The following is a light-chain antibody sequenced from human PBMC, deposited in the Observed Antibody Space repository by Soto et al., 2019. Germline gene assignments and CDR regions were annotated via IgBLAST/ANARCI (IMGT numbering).Light chain of an antibody. CDR3: SSYAGDSTLV. CDR2: EGT. V-gene: IGLV2-23*01. CDR1: SSDVGSYNL. Sequence: QSALTQPASVSGSPGQSITISCTGTSSDVGSYNLVSWYLQHPDKAPKLMIYEGTKRPSGVSNRFSGSKSGNTASLTISGLQAEDEADYYCSSYAGDSTLVFGGGTKLTVL. J-gene: IGLJ2*01.